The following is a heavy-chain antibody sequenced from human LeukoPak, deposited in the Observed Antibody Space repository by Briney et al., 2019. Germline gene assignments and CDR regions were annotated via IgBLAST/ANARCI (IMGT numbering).Heavy chain of an antibody. D-gene: IGHD3-22*01. V-gene: IGHV3-53*04. J-gene: IGHJ1*01. Sequence: GGSLRLSCAASGFTVSNNYMRWVRQAPGKGLEWVSIIYGGGSTYYADSVNGRFTISRHNSKNTLFLQINSLRTEDTAVYYCARAYDSSGYWPEYFHHWGQGTLVTVSS. CDR3: ARAYDSSGYWPEYFHH. CDR2: IYGGGST. CDR1: GFTVSNNY.